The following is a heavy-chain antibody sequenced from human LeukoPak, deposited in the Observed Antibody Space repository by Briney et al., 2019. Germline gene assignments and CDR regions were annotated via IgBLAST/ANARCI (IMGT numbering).Heavy chain of an antibody. CDR1: GFTFSTYS. J-gene: IGHJ4*02. CDR2: ISSSSRYI. CDR3: ARNIDSDTTMTPGGFAY. Sequence: GGSLRLSRAASGFTFSTYSMNWVRQAPGKGLVWVLSISSSSRYIYYADSVRGRFTISRDNAKNSLYLQVNSLRAEDTAVYYCARNIDSDTTMTPGGFAYWGQGTLVTVSS. V-gene: IGHV3-21*01. D-gene: IGHD5-18*01.